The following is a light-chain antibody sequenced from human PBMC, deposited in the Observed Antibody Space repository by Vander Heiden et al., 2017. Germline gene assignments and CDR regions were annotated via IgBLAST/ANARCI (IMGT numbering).Light chain of an antibody. J-gene: IGKJ1*01. CDR2: GTS. CDR1: QSVSSSY. CDR3: QKGDDSTGT. Sequence: EVVFTQSPGTLSLSPGERATLSCRASQSVSSSYLAWYQQKPGQAPRLLIYGTSNRATGTPDRFSGSGLGTDFTLSISRLEPEDFAVYYCQKGDDSTGTFGQGTKVEIK. V-gene: IGKV3-20*01.